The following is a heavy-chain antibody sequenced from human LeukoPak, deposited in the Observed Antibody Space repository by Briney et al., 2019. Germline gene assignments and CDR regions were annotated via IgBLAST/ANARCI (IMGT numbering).Heavy chain of an antibody. CDR2: IRYDGSNK. CDR1: GFTFSSYG. Sequence: GGSLRLSCAASGFTFSSYGMHWVRQAPGKGLEWVAFIRYDGSNKYYADSVKGRFTISRDNSKNTLYLQMNSLRAEDTAVYYCAREGDVVPAAIPDYWGQGTLVTVSS. J-gene: IGHJ4*02. D-gene: IGHD2-2*02. V-gene: IGHV3-30*02. CDR3: AREGDVVPAAIPDY.